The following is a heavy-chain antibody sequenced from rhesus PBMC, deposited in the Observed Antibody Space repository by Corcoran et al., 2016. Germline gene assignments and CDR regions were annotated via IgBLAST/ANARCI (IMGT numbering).Heavy chain of an antibody. D-gene: IGHD7-45*01. CDR2: ISGGSGST. Sequence: QVQLQKSGPGLVKPSETLSLTCAVSGYSINSGFYWVWIRQPPGKGLEYIASISGGSGSTNYNPTLKSRVTISKDMSQNQFSLELTAVTAADTAVYYCARHGLTGGFDYWGQGVLVTVSS. J-gene: IGHJ4*01. CDR1: GYSINSGFY. CDR3: ARHGLTGGFDY. V-gene: IGHV4-99*01.